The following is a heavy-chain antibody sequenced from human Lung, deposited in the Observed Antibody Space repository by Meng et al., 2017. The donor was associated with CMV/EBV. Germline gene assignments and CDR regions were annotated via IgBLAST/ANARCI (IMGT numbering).Heavy chain of an antibody. CDR1: GGSVTTYF. CDR2: AYYRGNT. V-gene: IGHV4-59*02. D-gene: IGHD2/OR15-2a*01. J-gene: IGHJ5*02. CDR3: ARDFSKNRGNGDWFDP. Sequence: GSLRLSCTVSGGSVTTYFWSWIRQPPGKGLEWIGYAYYRGNTNYNPSLKSRVTISVDTSKNQLSLKLNSVTAADTAVYYCARDFSKNRGNGDWFDPWGQGTLVTVSS.